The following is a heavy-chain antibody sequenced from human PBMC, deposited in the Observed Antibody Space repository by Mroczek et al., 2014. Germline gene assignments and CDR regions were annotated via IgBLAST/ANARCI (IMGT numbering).Heavy chain of an antibody. CDR1: GGSFSGYY. J-gene: IGHJ3*02. CDR2: INHSGST. CDR3: ARGGDYYDSSGYAFDI. D-gene: IGHD3-22*01. V-gene: IGHV4-34*01. Sequence: QVQLQQWGAGLLKPSETLSLTCAVYGGSFSGYYWSWIRQPPGKGLEWIGEINHSGSTNYNPSLKSRVTISVDTSKNQFSLKLSSVTAADTAVYYCARGGDYYDSSGYAFDIVGARDKWSPSLQ.